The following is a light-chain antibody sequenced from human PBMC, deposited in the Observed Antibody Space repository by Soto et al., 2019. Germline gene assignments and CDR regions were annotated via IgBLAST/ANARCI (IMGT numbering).Light chain of an antibody. V-gene: IGLV2-8*01. CDR2: EVT. CDR1: SSDVGYYNY. Sequence: QSALTQPPSASGSPGQSVTISCPGTSSDVGYYNYVSWYQQPPGKAPKLMIYEVTKRPSGVPDRFSGSKSGNTASLTVSGLQADDEADYYCSSYAGSNKDVIFGGGTKLTVL. CDR3: SSYAGSNKDVI. J-gene: IGLJ2*01.